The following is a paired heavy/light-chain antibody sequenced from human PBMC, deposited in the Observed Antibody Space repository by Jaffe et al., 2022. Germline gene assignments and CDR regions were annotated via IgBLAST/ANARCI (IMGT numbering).Light chain of an antibody. V-gene: IGLV3-1*01. CDR3: QAWDSSFVV. CDR1: KLGDKY. J-gene: IGLJ2*01. CDR2: QDS. Sequence: SYELTQPPSVSVSPGQTASITCSGDKLGDKYACWYQQKPGQSPVLVIYQDSKRPSGIPERFSGSNSGNTATLTISGTQAMDEADYYCQAWDSSFVVFGGGTKLTVL.
Heavy chain of an antibody. CDR1: GYSISSGYY. J-gene: IGHJ5*02. Sequence: QVQLQESGPGLVKPSETLSLTCAVSGYSISSGYYWGWIRQPPGKGLEWIGSIYHSGSTYYNPSLKSRVTISVDTSKNQFSLKLSSVTAADTAVYYCARDFGCSGGSCFLSQYNWFDPWGQGTLVTVSS. D-gene: IGHD2-15*01. V-gene: IGHV4-38-2*02. CDR3: ARDFGCSGGSCFLSQYNWFDP. CDR2: IYHSGST.